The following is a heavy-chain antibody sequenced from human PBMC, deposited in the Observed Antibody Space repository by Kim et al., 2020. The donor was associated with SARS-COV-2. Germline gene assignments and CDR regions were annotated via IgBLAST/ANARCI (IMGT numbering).Heavy chain of an antibody. CDR1: GGSFSGYY. CDR2: INHSGST. V-gene: IGHV4-34*01. D-gene: IGHD6-13*01. J-gene: IGHJ4*01. Sequence: SETLSLTCAVYGGSFSGYYWSWIRQPPGKGLEWIGEINHSGSTNYNPSLKSRVTISVDTSKNQFSLKLSSVTAADTAVYYCARGPPMRGSSWVAYFDYWG. CDR3: ARGPPMRGSSWVAYFDY.